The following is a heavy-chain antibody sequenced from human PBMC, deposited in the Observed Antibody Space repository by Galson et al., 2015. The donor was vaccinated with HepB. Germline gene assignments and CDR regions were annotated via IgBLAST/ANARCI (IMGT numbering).Heavy chain of an antibody. D-gene: IGHD3-10*01. J-gene: IGHJ3*02. V-gene: IGHV4-31*03. CDR3: ASSHSFDSGSYSNDVFDI. CDR1: GGSINSGDYY. CDR2: IYYSGST. Sequence: TLSLTCTVSGGSINSGDYYWSWIRQHPGKGLEWIGYIYYSGSTYYNPSLKSRIAISIDTSRNQFSLKLTSVTAADTAVYYCASSHSFDSGSYSNDVFDIWGQGTMVTVSS.